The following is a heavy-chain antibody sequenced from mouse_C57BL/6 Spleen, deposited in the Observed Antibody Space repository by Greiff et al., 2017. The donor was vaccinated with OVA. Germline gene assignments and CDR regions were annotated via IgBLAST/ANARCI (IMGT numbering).Heavy chain of an antibody. CDR2: IYPGSGNT. J-gene: IGHJ3*01. CDR3: AKGDYSNSTWFAY. CDR1: GYTFTDYY. Sequence: QVQLKQSGAELVRPGASVKLSCKASGYTFTDYYINWVKQRPGQGLEWIARIYPGSGNTYYNEKFKGKATLTAEKSSSTAYMQLSSLTSEDSAVYFCAKGDYSNSTWFAYWGQGTLVTVSA. V-gene: IGHV1-76*01. D-gene: IGHD2-5*01.